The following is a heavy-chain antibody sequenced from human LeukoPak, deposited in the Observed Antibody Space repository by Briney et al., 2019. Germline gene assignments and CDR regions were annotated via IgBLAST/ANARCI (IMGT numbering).Heavy chain of an antibody. V-gene: IGHV3-49*03. Sequence: GGSLGLSCAASGFTFSSYAMSWFRQAPGKGLEWLAFISDKAHGGTIEYAASVKGRFIISRDDSKNVAYLQMNSLKTEDTAVYYCTRGGYSFQHWGQGTLVTVSS. D-gene: IGHD3-22*01. CDR2: ISDKAHGGTI. CDR3: TRGGYSFQH. J-gene: IGHJ1*01. CDR1: GFTFSSYA.